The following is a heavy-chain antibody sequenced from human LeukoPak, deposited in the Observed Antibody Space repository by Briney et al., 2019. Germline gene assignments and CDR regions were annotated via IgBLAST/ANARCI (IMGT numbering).Heavy chain of an antibody. Sequence: SETLSLTCAVYGGSFSGYYWSWIRQPPGKGLEWIGEINHSGSTNYNPSLKSRVTISVDTSKRQFSLKLSSVTAADTAVYYCARDNWGSLDYWGPGTLVTVSS. D-gene: IGHD7-27*01. J-gene: IGHJ4*02. CDR1: GGSFSGYY. CDR3: ARDNWGSLDY. CDR2: INHSGST. V-gene: IGHV4-34*01.